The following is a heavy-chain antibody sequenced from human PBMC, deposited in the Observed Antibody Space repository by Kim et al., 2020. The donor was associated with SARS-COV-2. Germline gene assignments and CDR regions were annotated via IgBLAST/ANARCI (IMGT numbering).Heavy chain of an antibody. D-gene: IGHD3-22*01. Sequence: SRVTISVDTSKNQFSLKLSSVTAADTAVYYCAREGGYYYDSSGYYWSFDYWGQGTLVTVSS. CDR3: AREGGYYYDSSGYYWSFDY. V-gene: IGHV4-31*02. J-gene: IGHJ4*02.